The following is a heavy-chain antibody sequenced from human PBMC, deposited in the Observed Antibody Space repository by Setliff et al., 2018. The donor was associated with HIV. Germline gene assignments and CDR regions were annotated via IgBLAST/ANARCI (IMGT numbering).Heavy chain of an antibody. CDR3: ARDKGGSWGGLDY. V-gene: IGHV1-18*01. Sequence: ASVKVSCKSSGYIFIDYGITWVRQAPGQGLEWMGWISTYNGNSNNAQNLQGRVTMTTDTSTTTAYMELRSLRSDDTGVYYCARDKGGSWGGLDYWGQGTLVTVSS. J-gene: IGHJ4*02. CDR1: GYIFIDYG. CDR2: ISTYNGNS. D-gene: IGHD1-26*01.